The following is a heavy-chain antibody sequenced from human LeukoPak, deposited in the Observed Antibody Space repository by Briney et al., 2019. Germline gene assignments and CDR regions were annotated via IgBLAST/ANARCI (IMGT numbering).Heavy chain of an antibody. V-gene: IGHV3-48*03. CDR2: ISSSGSTI. CDR3: ARDNAVRGFGEFEAFDY. CDR1: GFTFSSYE. J-gene: IGHJ4*02. Sequence: GGSLRLSCAASGFTFSSYEMNWVRQAPGKGLEWVSYISSSGSTICYADSVKGRFTISRDNAKNSLYLQMNSLRAEDTAVYYCARDNAVRGFGEFEAFDYWGQGTLVTVSS. D-gene: IGHD3-10*01.